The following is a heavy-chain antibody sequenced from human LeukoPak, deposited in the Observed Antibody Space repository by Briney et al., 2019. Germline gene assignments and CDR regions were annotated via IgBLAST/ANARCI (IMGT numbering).Heavy chain of an antibody. Sequence: GASVKVSCKASGYTFTSNYIHWVRQAPGQGLERMGVIYPRDGSTSYAQKFQGRVTVTRDTSTSTVHMELSGLRSEDTAVYYCARDQEGFDYWGQGTLVTVST. V-gene: IGHV1-46*01. CDR3: ARDQEGFDY. J-gene: IGHJ4*02. CDR1: GYTFTSNY. CDR2: IYPRDGST.